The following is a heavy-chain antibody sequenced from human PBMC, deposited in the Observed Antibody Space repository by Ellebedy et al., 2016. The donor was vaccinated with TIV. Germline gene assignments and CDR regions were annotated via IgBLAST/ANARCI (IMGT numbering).Heavy chain of an antibody. CDR3: ARDLRITARDYYLDY. Sequence: GGSLRLXCAASGFTFDDYAMHWVRQAPGKGLEWASGISWNSGTTDYADFVKGRFTISRDNAKNSLYLQMNRLRADDTAFYYCARDLRITARDYYLDYWGQGTLVTVSS. D-gene: IGHD6-6*01. V-gene: IGHV3-9*01. J-gene: IGHJ4*02. CDR1: GFTFDDYA. CDR2: ISWNSGTT.